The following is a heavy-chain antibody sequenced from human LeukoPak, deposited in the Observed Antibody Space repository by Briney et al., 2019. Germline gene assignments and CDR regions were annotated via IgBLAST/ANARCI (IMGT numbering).Heavy chain of an antibody. D-gene: IGHD3-16*01. CDR1: GGSFSDHS. V-gene: IGHV4-34*01. Sequence: PSETLSLTCAVFGGSFSDHSWTWIRQPPGKGLEWIGEINHSGSTNYNPSLKSRVTISVDTSKNQFSLKLSSVTAADTAVYYCARHRRSGVMPFDYWGQGTLVTVSS. CDR2: INHSGST. CDR3: ARHRRSGVMPFDY. J-gene: IGHJ4*02.